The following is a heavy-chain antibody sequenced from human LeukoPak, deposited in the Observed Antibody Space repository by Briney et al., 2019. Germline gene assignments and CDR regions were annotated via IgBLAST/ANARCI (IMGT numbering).Heavy chain of an antibody. CDR2: ISYDGSNK. D-gene: IGHD7-27*01. CDR1: GFSFSTYG. CDR3: ARDRVTGATSHFDY. Sequence: GGSLRLSCAASGFSFSTYGMHWVRQVPGKGLEWVAVISYDGSNKYYADSVKGRFTISRDNSKNTLYLQMNSLRAEDTAVYYCARDRVTGATSHFDYWGQGTLVTVSS. J-gene: IGHJ4*02. V-gene: IGHV3-30*03.